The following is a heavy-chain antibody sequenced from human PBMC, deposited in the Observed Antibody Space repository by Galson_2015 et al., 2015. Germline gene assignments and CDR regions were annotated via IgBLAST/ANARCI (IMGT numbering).Heavy chain of an antibody. CDR1: GYNFTNYW. CDR2: IYPGDSDT. D-gene: IGHD6-19*01. V-gene: IGHV5-51*01. J-gene: IGHJ5*02. Sequence: QSGAEVKKPGESLKISCKVSGYNFTNYWIGWVCQMPGKGPEWMGIIYPGDSDTRYSPSFQGQVTMSVDKSISTAYLQWSSLKASDSAMYYCGRQPGSGWFHPRGQGTLVTVSS. CDR3: GRQPGSGWFHP.